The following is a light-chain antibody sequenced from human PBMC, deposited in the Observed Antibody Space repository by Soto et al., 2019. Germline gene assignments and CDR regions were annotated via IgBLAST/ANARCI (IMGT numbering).Light chain of an antibody. J-gene: IGLJ3*02. V-gene: IGLV1-44*01. Sequence: QPVLTQPPSASGTPGQGVTISCSGSSSNIGSDAVNWYQQLPGTAPKLLIYTNNQRPSGVPDRFSGSKSGTSASLAISGLQSEDEAYYYCAAWDDSVNGWVFGGGTKLTVL. CDR1: SSNIGSDA. CDR3: AAWDDSVNGWV. CDR2: TNN.